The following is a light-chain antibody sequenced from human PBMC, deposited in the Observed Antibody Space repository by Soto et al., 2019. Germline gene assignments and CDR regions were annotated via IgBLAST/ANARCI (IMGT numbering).Light chain of an antibody. CDR2: EAN. Sequence: QSVLTQPASVSGSPGQSITISCTGTSSDVGSYNLVSWYQQHPGKAPKLMIYEANKRPSGVSDRFSGSKSGNTASLTISGLQAEDEAEYYCSSYAGYSTSVVFGGGTKL. V-gene: IGLV2-23*01. J-gene: IGLJ2*01. CDR1: SSDVGSYNL. CDR3: SSYAGYSTSVV.